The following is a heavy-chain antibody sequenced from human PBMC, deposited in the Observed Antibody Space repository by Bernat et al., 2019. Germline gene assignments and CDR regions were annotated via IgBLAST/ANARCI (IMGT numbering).Heavy chain of an antibody. J-gene: IGHJ2*01. CDR3: ARTTVVTPNWYFDL. D-gene: IGHD4-23*01. CDR1: GGSISSSSYY. CDR2: IYYSGST. V-gene: IGHV4-39*01. Sequence: QLQLQESGPGLVKPSETLSLTCTVSGGSISSSSYYWGWIRQPPGKGLEWIGSIYYSGSTYYNPSLKSRVTISVDTSKNQFSLKLSSVTAADTAVYYCARTTVVTPNWYFDLWGPGTLVTVSS.